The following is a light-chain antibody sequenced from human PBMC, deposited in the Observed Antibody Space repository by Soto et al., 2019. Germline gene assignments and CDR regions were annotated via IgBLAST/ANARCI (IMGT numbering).Light chain of an antibody. CDR3: QQYNSWPLT. Sequence: EIVMTQSPATLSRSPGERATLSCWASQSISTKVAWYQQKPGQAPRLLIYGASTRATGVPARFSGSGSGTEFTLSISSLQSEHFAVYYCQQYNSWPLTFGGGTKVEIK. V-gene: IGKV3-15*01. CDR1: QSISTK. J-gene: IGKJ4*01. CDR2: GAS.